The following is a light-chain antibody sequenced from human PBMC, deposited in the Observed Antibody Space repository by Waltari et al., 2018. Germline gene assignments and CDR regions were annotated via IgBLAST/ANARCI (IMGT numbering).Light chain of an antibody. CDR2: YDC. V-gene: IGLV3-21*04. CDR3: QVWHADIDPGV. J-gene: IGLJ1*01. CDR1: HIGSYS. Sequence: SYVLTQPPSVSVAPGETASITCGGDHIGSYSVHWYQQKQGQAPVWVFFYDCDRPSGIPARFSGSNSGNTATLTITSVEAGDEARYYCQVWHADIDPGVFGTGTEVTVL.